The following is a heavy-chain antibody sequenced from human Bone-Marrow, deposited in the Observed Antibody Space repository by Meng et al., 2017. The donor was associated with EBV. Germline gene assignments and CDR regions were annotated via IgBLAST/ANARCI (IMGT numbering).Heavy chain of an antibody. J-gene: IGHJ5*02. CDR3: AREKWEIYRSAFDP. V-gene: IGHV4-61*01. CDR1: GGSVSSGIYY. D-gene: IGHD1-26*01. CDR2: IHYSGST. Sequence: QVQLRESGPGLVKPSGTLFLTCIVSGGSVSSGIYYWSWIRQPPGRGLEWTGYIHYSGSTGYNPSLKSRVIISVDTSKNQFSLNLTSMTAADTAVYYCAREKWEIYRSAFDPWGQGALVTVSS.